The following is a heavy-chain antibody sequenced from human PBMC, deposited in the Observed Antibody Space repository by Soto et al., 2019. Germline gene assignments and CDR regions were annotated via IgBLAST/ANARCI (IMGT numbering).Heavy chain of an antibody. J-gene: IGHJ6*02. CDR1: GGSISSSNW. Sequence: PPEKLPHTYAVSGGSISSSNWWSWVRQPPGKGLEWIGEIYHSGSTNYNPSLKSRVTISVDKSKNQFSLKLSSVTAADTAVYYCARSSPEGIEYGSGCYYNFSGENYYYYGMDVLCQCTSGT. D-gene: IGHD3-10*01. CDR3: ARSSPEGIEYGSGCYYNFSGENYYYYGMDV. V-gene: IGHV4-4*03. CDR2: IYHSGST.